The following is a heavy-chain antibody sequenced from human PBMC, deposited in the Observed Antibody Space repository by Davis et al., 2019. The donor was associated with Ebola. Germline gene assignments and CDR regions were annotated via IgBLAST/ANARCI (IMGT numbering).Heavy chain of an antibody. Sequence: AASVKVSCKASGYTFTSYGISWVRQAPGQGLEWMGWISAYNGDTNCAQKLQGRVTMTTDTSASTAYMELSSLRSEDTAVYYCARDFDGMDVWGQGTTVTVSS. CDR3: ARDFDGMDV. CDR2: ISAYNGDT. J-gene: IGHJ6*02. D-gene: IGHD3-3*01. V-gene: IGHV1-18*01. CDR1: GYTFTSYG.